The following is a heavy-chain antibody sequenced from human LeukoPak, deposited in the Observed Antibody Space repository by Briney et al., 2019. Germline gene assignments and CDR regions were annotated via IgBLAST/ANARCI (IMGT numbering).Heavy chain of an antibody. J-gene: IGHJ4*02. CDR1: GFTFRSYA. Sequence: GRSLRLSCAASGFTFRSYAMSWVRQAPGKGLEWVSVISDPGGSTYYADSVKGRFTISRDNSKNTLYLQMNSLRAEDTAVYYCAKNMGSTGYYTTDYWGQGTLVTVSS. CDR2: ISDPGGST. CDR3: AKNMGSTGYYTTDY. V-gene: IGHV3-23*01. D-gene: IGHD3/OR15-3a*01.